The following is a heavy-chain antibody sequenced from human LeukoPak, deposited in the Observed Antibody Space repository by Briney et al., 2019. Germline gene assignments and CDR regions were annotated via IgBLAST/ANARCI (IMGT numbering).Heavy chain of an antibody. V-gene: IGHV3-33*06. J-gene: IGHJ6*03. CDR2: IWYDGSNK. CDR1: GFTFSSYG. Sequence: GGSLRLSCAASGFTFSSYGMHWVRQAPGKGLEWVAVIWYDGSNKYYADSVKGRFTISRDNSKNTLYLQMNSLRAEDTAVYYCAKAGAIAARPYYYYYYMDVWAKGPRSPSP. CDR3: AKAGAIAARPYYYYYYMDV. D-gene: IGHD6-6*01.